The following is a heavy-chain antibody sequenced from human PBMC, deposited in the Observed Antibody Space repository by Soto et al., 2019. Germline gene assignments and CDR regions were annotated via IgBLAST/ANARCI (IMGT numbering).Heavy chain of an antibody. D-gene: IGHD2-15*01. CDR3: ARDQTPAAPSVARYYYYYGMDV. CDR2: ISSSSSYT. V-gene: IGHV3-11*06. CDR1: GFTFSDYY. Sequence: GGSLRLSCAASGFTFSDYYMSWIRQAPGKGLEWVSYISSSSSYTNYADSVKGRFTISRDNAKNSLYLQMNSLRAEDTAVYYCARDQTPAAPSVARYYYYYGMDVWGQGTTVTVSS. J-gene: IGHJ6*02.